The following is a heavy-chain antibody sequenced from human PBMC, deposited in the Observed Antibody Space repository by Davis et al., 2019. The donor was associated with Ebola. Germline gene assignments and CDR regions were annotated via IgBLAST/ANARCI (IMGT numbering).Heavy chain of an antibody. Sequence: AASVKVSCKASGGTFSSFVISWVRQAPGQGLEWMGGITPIFGTPNYAQNFQGRLTITADGLTSTAYMELSSLRSEDTAVYYCAPSILEGVWGQGTTVTVSS. CDR3: APSILEGV. CDR2: ITPIFGTP. V-gene: IGHV1-69*13. J-gene: IGHJ6*02. D-gene: IGHD3-3*01. CDR1: GGTFSSFV.